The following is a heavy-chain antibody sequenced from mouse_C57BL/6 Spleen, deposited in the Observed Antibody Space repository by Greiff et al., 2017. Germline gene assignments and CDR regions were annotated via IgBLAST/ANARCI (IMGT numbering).Heavy chain of an antibody. Sequence: EVMLVESGGGLVQPGGSLKLSCAASGFTFSDYYMYWVRQTPEKRLEWVAYISNGGGSTYYPDTVKGRFTISRDNAKNTLYLQMSRLKSEDTAMYYCARRGVNLYYAMDYWGQGTSVTVSS. D-gene: IGHD2-2*01. CDR2: ISNGGGST. CDR3: ARRGVNLYYAMDY. CDR1: GFTFSDYY. V-gene: IGHV5-12*01. J-gene: IGHJ4*01.